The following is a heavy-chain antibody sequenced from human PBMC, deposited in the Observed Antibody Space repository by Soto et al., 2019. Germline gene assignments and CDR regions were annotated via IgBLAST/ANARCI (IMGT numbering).Heavy chain of an antibody. V-gene: IGHV1-8*01. CDR3: ARGYCSSTSCYVSNWFVP. CDR1: GYSFTSYH. D-gene: IGHD2-2*01. J-gene: IGHJ5*02. Sequence: ASVKVSCKASGYSFTSYHINWVRQTTGQGLEWMRWMNPNSGNTGYAQKFQGRVTMTRNTSISTAYMELSSLRSEDTAVYYCARGYCSSTSCYVSNWFVPWGQETLVTVSS. CDR2: MNPNSGNT.